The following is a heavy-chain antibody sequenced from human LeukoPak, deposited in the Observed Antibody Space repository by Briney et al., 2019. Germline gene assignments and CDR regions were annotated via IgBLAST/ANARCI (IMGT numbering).Heavy chain of an antibody. D-gene: IGHD3-3*01. Sequence: ASVKVSCKASGYTFTSYYMHWVRHAPGQGLEWMGIINPSGGSTSYAQKFQGRVTMTRDMSTSTVYMELSSLRSEDTAVYYCARSVPDYDFWSGSPLDYWGQGTLVTVSS. J-gene: IGHJ4*02. CDR3: ARSVPDYDFWSGSPLDY. V-gene: IGHV1-46*01. CDR2: INPSGGST. CDR1: GYTFTSYY.